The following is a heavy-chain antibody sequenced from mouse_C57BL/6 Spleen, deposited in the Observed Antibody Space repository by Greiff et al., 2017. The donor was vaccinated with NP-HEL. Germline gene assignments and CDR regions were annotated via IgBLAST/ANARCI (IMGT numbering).Heavy chain of an antibody. V-gene: IGHV1-64*01. CDR3: ASREITTGVAYDYAMDY. CDR2: IHPNSGST. J-gene: IGHJ4*01. Sequence: QVQLQQPGAELVKPGASVKLSCKASGYTFTSYWMHWVKQRPGQGLEWIGMIHPNSGSTNYNEKFKGKATLTVDKSSSTAYMQRSSLTSEDSAVYYCASREITTGVAYDYAMDYWGQGTSVTVSS. D-gene: IGHD1-1*01. CDR1: GYTFTSYW.